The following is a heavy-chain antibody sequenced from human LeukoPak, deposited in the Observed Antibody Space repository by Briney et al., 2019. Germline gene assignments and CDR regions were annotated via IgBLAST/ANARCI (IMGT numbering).Heavy chain of an antibody. CDR3: ARDDSHDTETALDI. Sequence: GASVTVSCKSSGFTFTAYYMHWVRQAPGQGLEWLGLINLSNGDRRYVQKFQGRVTMTRDTSITTAYMELSSLTSDDTAVYFCARDDSHDTETALDIWGQGTLVTVSS. J-gene: IGHJ3*02. CDR2: INLSNGDR. D-gene: IGHD3-22*01. V-gene: IGHV1-2*02. CDR1: GFTFTAYY.